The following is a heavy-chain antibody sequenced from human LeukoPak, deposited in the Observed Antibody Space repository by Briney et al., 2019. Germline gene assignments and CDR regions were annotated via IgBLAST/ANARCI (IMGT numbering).Heavy chain of an antibody. Sequence: KAGGSLRLSCAASGFTFSNYWMSWVRQAPGKGLEWVANIKQDGSEKYYVDSVKGRFTISRDNAKNSLYLQMNSLRAEDTAVYYCARDLYRIVVVPHYFDYWGQGTLVTVSS. V-gene: IGHV3-7*01. CDR1: GFTFSNYW. CDR3: ARDLYRIVVVPHYFDY. D-gene: IGHD3-22*01. CDR2: IKQDGSEK. J-gene: IGHJ4*02.